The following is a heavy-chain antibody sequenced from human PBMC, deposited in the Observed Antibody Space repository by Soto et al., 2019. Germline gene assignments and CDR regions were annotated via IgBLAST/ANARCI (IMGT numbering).Heavy chain of an antibody. V-gene: IGHV4-31*04. D-gene: IGHD4-17*01. J-gene: IGHJ6*02. CDR3: AMTKTPHVRNGMDV. CDR2: IYYSGST. CDR1: GDSLSSGGYY. Sequence: QVRLQESGPGLVRPSQTLSLTCTVSGDSLSSGGYYCSWIRQLPGKGLEWIGFIYYSGSTFYHPSLRSRVTMSADASKKQIPLKLSSVTAADTAVYYCAMTKTPHVRNGMDVWGQGTTVTVSS.